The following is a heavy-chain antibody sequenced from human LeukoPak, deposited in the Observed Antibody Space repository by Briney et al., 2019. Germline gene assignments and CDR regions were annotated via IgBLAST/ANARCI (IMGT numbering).Heavy chain of an antibody. D-gene: IGHD1-26*01. Sequence: SETLSLTCTVSGGSISSHYWSWIRHPAGKRLEWVGRIWTTGSTAYNPSYKSRLTMSMDKSKNQFSLKLTSITAADTAVYYCARVRAYANFVGSFDLWGRGALVTVSS. V-gene: IGHV4-4*07. J-gene: IGHJ2*01. CDR2: IWTTGST. CDR3: ARVRAYANFVGSFDL. CDR1: GGSISSHY.